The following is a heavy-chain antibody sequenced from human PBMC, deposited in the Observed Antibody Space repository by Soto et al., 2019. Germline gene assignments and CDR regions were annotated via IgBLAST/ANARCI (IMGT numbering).Heavy chain of an antibody. CDR2: IYYSGST. V-gene: IGHV4-59*01. CDR3: ARGYVDTAMVTSGRYYYGMDV. D-gene: IGHD5-18*01. Sequence: PSATLSLTCTVSGGSISRYYWSWNRQPPGKGQKCIGYIYYSGSTNYNPSLKSRVTISVDTSKNQFSLKLSSVTAADTAVYYCARGYVDTAMVTSGRYYYGMDVWGQGTTVTVSS. CDR1: GGSISRYY. J-gene: IGHJ6*02.